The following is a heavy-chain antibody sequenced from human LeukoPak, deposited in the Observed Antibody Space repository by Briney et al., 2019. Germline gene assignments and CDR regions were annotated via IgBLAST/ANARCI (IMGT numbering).Heavy chain of an antibody. V-gene: IGHV4-61*05. CDR1: GGSISSTTYY. Sequence: SETLSLTCTVSGGSISSTTYYWGWIRQPPGKGLEWIGYIYYSGSTNYNPSLKSRVTISVDTSKNQFSLKLSSVTAADTAVYYCARGQGIYYYGSGSYYMEDWFDPWGQGTLVTVSS. CDR3: ARGQGIYYYGSGSYYMEDWFDP. D-gene: IGHD3-10*01. CDR2: IYYSGST. J-gene: IGHJ5*02.